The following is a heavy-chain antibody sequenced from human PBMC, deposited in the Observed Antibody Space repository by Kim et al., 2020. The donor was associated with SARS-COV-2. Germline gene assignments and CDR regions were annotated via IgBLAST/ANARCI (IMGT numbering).Heavy chain of an antibody. Sequence: GGSLRLSCAASGFTFSSYAMHWVRQAPGKGLEWVAVISYDGSNKYYADSVKGRFTISRDNSKNTLYLQMNSLRAEDTAVYYCARDSEGITGNYYYGMDVWGQGTTVTVSS. V-gene: IGHV3-30*04. J-gene: IGHJ6*02. D-gene: IGHD3-3*01. CDR1: GFTFSSYA. CDR2: ISYDGSNK. CDR3: ARDSEGITGNYYYGMDV.